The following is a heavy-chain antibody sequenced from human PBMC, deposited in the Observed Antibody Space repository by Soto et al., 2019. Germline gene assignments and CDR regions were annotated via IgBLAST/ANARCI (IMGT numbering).Heavy chain of an antibody. CDR2: IYYSGST. CDR3: ARSSPGIAVAGTWFDP. J-gene: IGHJ5*02. CDR1: DCSISSGDYY. V-gene: IGHV4-30-4*01. D-gene: IGHD6-19*01. Sequence: ILSLTCTVSDCSISSGDYYWSWIRQPPGKSLEWIGYIYYSGSTYYNPSPKSRVTISVDTSKIQFSLKLSSVTAADTAVYYCARSSPGIAVAGTWFDPWGQGTLVTVLL.